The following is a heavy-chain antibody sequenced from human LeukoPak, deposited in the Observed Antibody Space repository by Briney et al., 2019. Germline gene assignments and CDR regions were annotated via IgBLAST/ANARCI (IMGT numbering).Heavy chain of an antibody. CDR1: GGSISSYY. Sequence: SETLSLTCTVSGGSISSYYWGWIRQPPGKGLEWTGSIYYSGSTYYNPSLKSRVTISVDTSKNQISLKLSSVTAADTAVYYCARDSPVGYCSGGSCYSGYYWGQGTLVTVSS. CDR2: IYYSGST. J-gene: IGHJ4*02. V-gene: IGHV4-39*07. D-gene: IGHD2-15*01. CDR3: ARDSPVGYCSGGSCYSGYY.